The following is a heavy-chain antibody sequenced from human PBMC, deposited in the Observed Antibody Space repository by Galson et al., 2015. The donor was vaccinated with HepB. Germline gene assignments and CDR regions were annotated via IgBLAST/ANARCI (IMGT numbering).Heavy chain of an antibody. CDR1: GFTFDDYG. V-gene: IGHV3-9*01. CDR3: AKIGPTGTYFQH. D-gene: IGHD6-13*01. J-gene: IGHJ1*01. Sequence: SLRLSCAASGFTFDDYGMQWVRQAPGKGLEWVSFINSNGDDIGYAGSVKGRFTISRDNAKNSLYLQMNSLRTEDTALYYCAKIGPTGTYFQHWGQGTLVSVSS. CDR2: INSNGDDI.